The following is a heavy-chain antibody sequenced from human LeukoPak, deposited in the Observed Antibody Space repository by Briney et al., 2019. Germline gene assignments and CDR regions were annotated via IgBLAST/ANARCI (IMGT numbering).Heavy chain of an antibody. CDR3: ATYYDSSGYVGGAEYFHH. CDR1: GGSITTTNW. V-gene: IGHV4-4*02. J-gene: IGHJ1*01. CDR2: VSLEGVR. D-gene: IGHD3-22*01. Sequence: SETLSLTCGVSGGSITTTNWWSWVRQFPGQGLQWIGEVSLEGVRNYNPSLTSRVTMSLDRAKNLLSLNLNSVTAADTAVYYCATYYDSSGYVGGAEYFHHWGQGTLVTVSS.